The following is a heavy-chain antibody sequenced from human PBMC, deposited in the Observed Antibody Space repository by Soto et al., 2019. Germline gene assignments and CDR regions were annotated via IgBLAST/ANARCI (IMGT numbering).Heavy chain of an antibody. D-gene: IGHD2-15*01. J-gene: IGHJ4*02. CDR3: AKDHFHLMVAADFDF. CDR2: ISYDGSNK. V-gene: IGHV3-30*18. Sequence: PGGSLRLSCAASGFTFSSYGMHWVRQAPGKGLEWVAVISYDGSNKYYADSVKGRFTISRDNSKNTLYLQMNSLRAEDTAVYYCAKDHFHLMVAADFDFWGQGTLVTVSS. CDR1: GFTFSSYG.